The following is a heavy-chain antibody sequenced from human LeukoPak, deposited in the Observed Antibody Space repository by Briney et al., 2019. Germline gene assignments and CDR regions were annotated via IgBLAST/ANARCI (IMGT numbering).Heavy chain of an antibody. CDR3: ARDLTVTSTCWFDR. CDR2: ITSSSSYI. J-gene: IGHJ5*02. V-gene: IGHV3-21*01. Sequence: GGSLRLSCAVSGFTFSSYSMNWVRQAPGKGLEWVSSITSSSSYIYYAGSVKGRFTISRDNAKNSLYLQMNSLRAEDTAVYYCARDLTVTSTCWFDRWGQGTLVTVSS. CDR1: GFTFSSYS. D-gene: IGHD4-11*01.